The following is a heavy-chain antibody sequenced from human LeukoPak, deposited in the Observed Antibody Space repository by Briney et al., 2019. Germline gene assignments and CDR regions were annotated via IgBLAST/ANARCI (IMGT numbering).Heavy chain of an antibody. CDR1: GFTFNNYA. J-gene: IGHJ4*02. CDR3: ARARAHCGRDCSSDYLY. D-gene: IGHD2-21*02. CDR2: ISGSGGNT. V-gene: IGHV3-23*01. Sequence: GGSLPLPHAASGFTFNNYAKSWVRQAPGKGLEWVSAISGSGGNTHYADSVKGRFTISRDNSKNTVYLQMSSLRAEDTAIYYCARARAHCGRDCSSDYLYWGQGALVTVSS.